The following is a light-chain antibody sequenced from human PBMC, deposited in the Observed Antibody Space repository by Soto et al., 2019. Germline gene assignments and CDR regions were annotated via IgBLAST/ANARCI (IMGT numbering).Light chain of an antibody. CDR1: QSVTSNY. CDR2: GAF. Sequence: EVVLTQSPGTLSLPPGERATLSCRASQSVTSNYLAWYQQKAGRAPRLRLFGAFFMATRIPDRFSGSASGTDLPLTISGLEAEDVEVYYCEKYDTVPLTCGGGTMVEI. CDR3: EKYDTVPLT. V-gene: IGKV3-20*01. J-gene: IGKJ4*01.